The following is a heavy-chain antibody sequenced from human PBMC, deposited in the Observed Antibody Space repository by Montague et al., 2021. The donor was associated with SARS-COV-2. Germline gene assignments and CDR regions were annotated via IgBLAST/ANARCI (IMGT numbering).Heavy chain of an antibody. J-gene: IGHJ6*02. V-gene: IGHV4-59*01. D-gene: IGHD3-3*01. CDR2: IYYSGST. Sequence: SETLSLTRTLSGGSISSYYWSWIRQPPGKGLEWIGYIYYSGSTNXNPSLKSRVTISVDTSKKQSSLKLSSVTAADTAVYYCARAGRVRFLEYGMDVWGQGTTVTVSS. CDR1: GGSISSYY. CDR3: ARAGRVRFLEYGMDV.